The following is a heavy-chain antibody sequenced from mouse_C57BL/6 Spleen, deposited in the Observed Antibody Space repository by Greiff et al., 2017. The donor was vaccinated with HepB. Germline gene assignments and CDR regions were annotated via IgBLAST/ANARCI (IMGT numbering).Heavy chain of an antibody. CDR3: ARDGSSYHAMDY. J-gene: IGHJ4*01. CDR2: ISDGGSYT. V-gene: IGHV5-4*01. Sequence: EVKLMESGGGLVKPGGSLKLSCAASGFTFSSYAMSWVRQTPEKRLEWVATISDGGSYTYYPDNVKGRFTISRDNAKNNLYLQMSHLKSEDTAMYYCARDGSSYHAMDYWGQGTSVTVSS. D-gene: IGHD1-1*01. CDR1: GFTFSSYA.